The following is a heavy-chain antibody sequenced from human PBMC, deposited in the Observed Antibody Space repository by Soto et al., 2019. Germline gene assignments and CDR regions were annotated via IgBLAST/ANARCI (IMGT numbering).Heavy chain of an antibody. CDR2: IKSKTDGGTT. D-gene: IGHD3-3*01. V-gene: IGHV3-15*01. Sequence: GGSLRLSCAASGFTFSNAWMSWVRQAPGKGLEWVGRIKSKTDGGTTDYAAPVKGRFTISRDDSKNTLYLQMNSLKTEDTAVYYCTTDRFLVLRFLEWLDDAFDIWGQGTMVTVSS. CDR1: GFTFSNAW. CDR3: TTDRFLVLRFLEWLDDAFDI. J-gene: IGHJ3*02.